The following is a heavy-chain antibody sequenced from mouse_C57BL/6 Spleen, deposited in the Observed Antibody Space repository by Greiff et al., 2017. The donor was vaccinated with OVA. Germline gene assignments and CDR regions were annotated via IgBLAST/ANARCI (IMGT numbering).Heavy chain of an antibody. CDR3: ASNYYDYDGFAY. CDR1: GYTFTDYY. V-gene: IGHV1-26*01. Sequence: EVQLQQSGPELVKPGASVKISCKASGYTFTDYYMNWVKQSPGKSLEWIGDINPNNGGTSYNQKFKGKATLTVDKSSSTAYMELRSLTSEDSAVYYCASNYYDYDGFAYWGQGTLVTVSA. J-gene: IGHJ3*01. CDR2: INPNNGGT. D-gene: IGHD2-4*01.